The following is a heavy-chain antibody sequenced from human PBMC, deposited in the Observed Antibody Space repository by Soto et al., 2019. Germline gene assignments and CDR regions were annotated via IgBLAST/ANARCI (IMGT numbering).Heavy chain of an antibody. Sequence: GGSLRLSCAASGFTFSSYAMSWVRQAPGKGLEWVSVISGSGVSTYYADSVKGRFTISRDNSKNTLYLQMNSLRAEDTAVYYCAKDGGGYKRAFDYWGQGTLVTVSS. CDR2: ISGSGVST. J-gene: IGHJ4*02. CDR1: GFTFSSYA. V-gene: IGHV3-23*01. CDR3: AKDGGGYKRAFDY. D-gene: IGHD5-12*01.